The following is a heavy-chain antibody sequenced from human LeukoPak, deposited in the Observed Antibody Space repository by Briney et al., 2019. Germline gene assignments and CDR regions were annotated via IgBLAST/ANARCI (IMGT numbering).Heavy chain of an antibody. J-gene: IGHJ6*02. D-gene: IGHD6-6*01. CDR1: GGSFSGYY. CDR3: ARLGSSSLYYYYGMDV. V-gene: IGHV4-34*01. CDR2: IYYSGST. Sequence: SETLSLTCAVYGGSFSGYYWSWIRQPPGKGLEWIGSIYYSGSTYCNPSLKSRVTISVDTSKNQFSLKLSSVTASDTAMYCCARLGSSSLYYYYGMDVWGQGTTVTVSS.